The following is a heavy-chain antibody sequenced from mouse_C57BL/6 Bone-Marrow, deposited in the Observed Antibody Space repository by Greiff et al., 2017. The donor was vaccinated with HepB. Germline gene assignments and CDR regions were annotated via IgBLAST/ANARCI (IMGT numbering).Heavy chain of an antibody. CDR3: ARDRDYGSTLFDY. D-gene: IGHD1-1*01. J-gene: IGHJ2*01. Sequence: EVQWVESGGGLVQPGGSLKLSCAASGFTFSSYGMSWVRQTPDKRLELVATINSNGGSTYYPDSVKGRFTISRDNAKNTLYLQMSSLKSEDTAMYYCARDRDYGSTLFDYWGQGTTLTVSS. V-gene: IGHV5-6-3*01. CDR2: INSNGGST. CDR1: GFTFSSYG.